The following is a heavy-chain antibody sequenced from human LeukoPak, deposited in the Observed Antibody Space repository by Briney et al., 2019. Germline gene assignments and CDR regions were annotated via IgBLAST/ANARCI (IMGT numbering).Heavy chain of an antibody. Sequence: GGSLRLPCAASGFTFSAYGMHWVRQAPGKGLEWVAVISYDGNTKYYADSVKGRFTISRDNSKDTLYLQMNSLRAEDTAVYYCAKRVDYGSSWYYFDYWGQGTLVTVSS. V-gene: IGHV3-30*18. CDR1: GFTFSAYG. CDR3: AKRVDYGSSWYYFDY. CDR2: ISYDGNTK. D-gene: IGHD6-13*01. J-gene: IGHJ4*02.